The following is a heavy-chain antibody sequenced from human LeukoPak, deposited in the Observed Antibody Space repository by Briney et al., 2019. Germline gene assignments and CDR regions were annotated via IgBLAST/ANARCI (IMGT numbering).Heavy chain of an antibody. V-gene: IGHV3-49*03. CDR1: GFTFGDYA. J-gene: IGHJ4*02. Sequence: PGGSLRLSCTASGFTFGDYAMSWFRQAPGKGLEWVGFIRSKAYGGTTEYAASVKGRFTISRDDSKSIAYLQTNSLKTEDTAVYYCTRPYYGSGSYYDYFDYWGQGTLVTVSS. D-gene: IGHD3-10*01. CDR2: IRSKAYGGTT. CDR3: TRPYYGSGSYYDYFDY.